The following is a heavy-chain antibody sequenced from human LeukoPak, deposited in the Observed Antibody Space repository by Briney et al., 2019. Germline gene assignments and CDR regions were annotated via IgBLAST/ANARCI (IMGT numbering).Heavy chain of an antibody. D-gene: IGHD1-20*01. CDR3: ARRVVTGTTGHDAFDI. CDR2: IYPGDSDT. Sequence: GESLKISCKGSGYSFTSCWIGWVRQMPGKGLEWMGIIYPGDSDTRYSPSFQGQVTISADKSISTAYLQWSSLKASDTAMYYCARRVVTGTTGHDAFDIWGQGTMVTVSS. CDR1: GYSFTSCW. V-gene: IGHV5-51*01. J-gene: IGHJ3*02.